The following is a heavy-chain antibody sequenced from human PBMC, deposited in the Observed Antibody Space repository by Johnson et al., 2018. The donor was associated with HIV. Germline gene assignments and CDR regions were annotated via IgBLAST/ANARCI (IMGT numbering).Heavy chain of an antibody. J-gene: IGHJ3*02. CDR3: ARDRYYDSSGSHAFDI. V-gene: IGHV3-30*03. CDR2: ISYDGSNK. Sequence: VQLVESGGGVVRPGGSLRLSCAASGFTFDDYGMSWVRQAPGKGLEWVAVISYDGSNKYYADSVKGRFTISRDNSKKTLYLQMNSLRPEDTSVYYCARDRYYDSSGSHAFDIWGQGTMVTVSS. D-gene: IGHD3-22*01. CDR1: GFTFDDYG.